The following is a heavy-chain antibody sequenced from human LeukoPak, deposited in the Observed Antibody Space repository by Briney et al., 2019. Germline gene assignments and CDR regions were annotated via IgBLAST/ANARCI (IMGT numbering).Heavy chain of an antibody. CDR3: AKLFGDQTYYYYYGMDV. D-gene: IGHD3-10*02. J-gene: IGHJ6*02. CDR1: GFTFSSYA. CDR2: ISGSGGST. V-gene: IGHV3-23*01. Sequence: GGSLRLSCAASGFTFSSYAMSWVRQAPGKGLEWVSAISGSGGSTYYADSVKGRFTISRDNSKNTLYLQMNSLRAEDTAVYYCAKLFGDQTYYYYYGMDVWGQGTTVTVSS.